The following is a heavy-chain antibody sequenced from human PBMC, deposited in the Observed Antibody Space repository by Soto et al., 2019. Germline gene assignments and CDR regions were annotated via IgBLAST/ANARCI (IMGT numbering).Heavy chain of an antibody. CDR2: IYPGDSDT. V-gene: IGHV5-51*01. CDR3: ARDSYGMDV. J-gene: IGHJ6*02. CDR1: GYSFTGYW. Sequence: GESLKISCKGSGYSFTGYWIGWVRQMPGKGLESMGIIYPGDSDTRYSPSFQGRFTISRDNSENSLYLQMNSLRAEDTAVYYCARDSYGMDVWGQGTTVTVSS.